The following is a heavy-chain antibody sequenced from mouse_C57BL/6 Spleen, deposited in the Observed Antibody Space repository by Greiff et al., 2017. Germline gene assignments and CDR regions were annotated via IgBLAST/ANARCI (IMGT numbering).Heavy chain of an antibody. CDR1: GFTFSNYW. V-gene: IGHV6-3*01. CDR2: IRLKSDNYAT. J-gene: IGHJ2*01. CDR3: TEGDY. Sequence: EVKLMESGGVLVQPGGSMKLSCVASGFTFSNYWMNWVRQSPEKGLEWVAQIRLKSDNYATHYAESVKGRFTISRDDSKSSVYLQMNNVRAEDTGIYYCTEGDYWGQGTTLTVSS.